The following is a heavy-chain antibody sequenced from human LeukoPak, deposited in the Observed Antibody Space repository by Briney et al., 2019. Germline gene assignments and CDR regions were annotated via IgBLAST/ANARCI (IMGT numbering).Heavy chain of an antibody. CDR3: ARLAGYSDY. J-gene: IGHJ4*02. CDR2: MNPNTGNT. D-gene: IGHD6-19*01. Sequence: APQKVSCKASGYTFTSYNLKWVRHGTGQGREWMGEMNPNTGNTGYVEKLQGRVTMTTDTSTSTAYVELRSVTSDDTAVYYCARLAGYSDYWGQGTLVTVSS. V-gene: IGHV1-8*01. CDR1: GYTFTSYN.